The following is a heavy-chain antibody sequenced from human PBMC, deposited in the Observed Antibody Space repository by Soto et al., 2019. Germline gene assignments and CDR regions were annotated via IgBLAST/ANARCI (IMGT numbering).Heavy chain of an antibody. CDR3: TRGHEYGGNSAAFDV. D-gene: IGHD4-17*01. CDR1: GGTFRTES. Sequence: QVHLVQSGAEVKKPGSSVKVSCKYSGGTFRTESINWVRQAPGQGLEWMGGILPFFGTADHARRFQGRVTITAVGATTTAYTGLSILTSQDTAVNFCTRGHEYGGNSAAFDVWGQGTMVTVSS. J-gene: IGHJ3*01. CDR2: ILPFFGTA. V-gene: IGHV1-69*13.